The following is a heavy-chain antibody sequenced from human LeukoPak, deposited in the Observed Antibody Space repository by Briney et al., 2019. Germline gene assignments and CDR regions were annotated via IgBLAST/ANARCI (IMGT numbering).Heavy chain of an antibody. CDR3: ARDGASWRASLITFYYDAMDV. CDR2: ISVCNGDT. J-gene: IGHJ6*02. Sequence: ASVKVACKASGYTFINYGISWVRQAPGQGLEWMGWISVCNGDTNYEQKFQGRVTMTTDTSTNTAYMELRSLRSDDTAVYYCARDGASWRASLITFYYDAMDVWGQGTTVTVSS. CDR1: GYTFINYG. V-gene: IGHV1-18*01. D-gene: IGHD2/OR15-2a*01.